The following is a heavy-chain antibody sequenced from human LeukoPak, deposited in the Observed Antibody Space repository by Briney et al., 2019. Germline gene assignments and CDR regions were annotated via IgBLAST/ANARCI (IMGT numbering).Heavy chain of an antibody. Sequence: PSETLSLTCAVYGGSFSGYYWSWIRQPPGKGLEWIGEINHSGSTNYNPSLKSRVTISVDTSKNQFSLKLSSVTAADTAVYYCASQANSSSHYWGQGTLVTVSS. J-gene: IGHJ4*02. D-gene: IGHD6-6*01. V-gene: IGHV4-34*01. CDR3: ASQANSSSHY. CDR1: GGSFSGYY. CDR2: INHSGST.